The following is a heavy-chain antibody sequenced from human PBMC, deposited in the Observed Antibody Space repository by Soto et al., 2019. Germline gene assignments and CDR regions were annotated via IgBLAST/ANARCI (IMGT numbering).Heavy chain of an antibody. CDR3: ASEREVRGTLDY. Sequence: GGSLRLSCAAPGFTFSSYEMNWVRQAPGKGLEWVSYISSSGSTIYYADSVKGRFTISRDNAKNSLYLQMNSLRAEDTAVYYCASEREVRGTLDYWGQGTLVTVSS. CDR1: GFTFSSYE. V-gene: IGHV3-48*03. CDR2: ISSSGSTI. J-gene: IGHJ4*02. D-gene: IGHD3-10*01.